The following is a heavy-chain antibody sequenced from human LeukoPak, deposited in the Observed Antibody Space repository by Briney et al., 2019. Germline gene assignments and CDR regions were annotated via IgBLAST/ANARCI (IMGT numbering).Heavy chain of an antibody. Sequence: SETLSLTCAVYGGSFSGYFWSWIRQPPGKGLEWIGYISYSGSTNNNPSLKSRVTISLDTSKNQFSLKLSSVTAADTAVYYCARAAGDSPPYYYYMDVWGKGTTVTVSS. J-gene: IGHJ6*03. CDR2: ISYSGST. D-gene: IGHD3-10*01. V-gene: IGHV4-34*11. CDR3: ARAAGDSPPYYYYMDV. CDR1: GGSFSGYF.